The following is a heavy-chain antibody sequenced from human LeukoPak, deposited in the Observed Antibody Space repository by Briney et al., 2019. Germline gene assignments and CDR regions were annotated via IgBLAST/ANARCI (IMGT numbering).Heavy chain of an antibody. Sequence: PPETLSLTCAVYGGSFSGYYWSWIRQPPGKGLEWIGEINHSGSTNYNPSLKSRVTISVDTSKNQFSLKLSSVTAADTAVYYCARGRLLHWFDPWGQGTLVTVSS. CDR3: ARGRLLHWFDP. D-gene: IGHD4-23*01. CDR1: GGSFSGYY. J-gene: IGHJ5*02. V-gene: IGHV4-34*01. CDR2: INHSGST.